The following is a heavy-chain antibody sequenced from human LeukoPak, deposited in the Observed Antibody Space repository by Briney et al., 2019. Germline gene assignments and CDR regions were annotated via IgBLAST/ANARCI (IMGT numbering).Heavy chain of an antibody. D-gene: IGHD1-20*01. CDR1: GFTLNSYG. J-gene: IGHJ4*02. CDR2: ISYDGSKR. Sequence: GGSLRLSCVTSGFTLNSYGFYWVRQAPGKGLEWVAVISYDGSKRYYADSVKGRFTISRDTSNKTAYLEMNSLRVDDTAVYYCARDVISRQMITLGLGFWGQGTLVTVSS. CDR3: ARDVISRQMITLGLGF. V-gene: IGHV3-30*03.